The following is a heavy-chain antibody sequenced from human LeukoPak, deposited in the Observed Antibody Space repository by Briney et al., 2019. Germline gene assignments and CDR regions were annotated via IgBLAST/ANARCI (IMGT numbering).Heavy chain of an antibody. Sequence: PGGSLRLSCAASGFTFSSYGMHWVRQAPGKGLEWVAVIWYDGSNKYYADSVKGRFTISRDNSKNTLYLQMNSLRAEDTAVYYCAKSRWELLAYFDYWGQGTLVTVSS. CDR3: AKSRWELLAYFDY. CDR2: IWYDGSNK. D-gene: IGHD1-26*01. CDR1: GFTFSSYG. J-gene: IGHJ4*02. V-gene: IGHV3-30*02.